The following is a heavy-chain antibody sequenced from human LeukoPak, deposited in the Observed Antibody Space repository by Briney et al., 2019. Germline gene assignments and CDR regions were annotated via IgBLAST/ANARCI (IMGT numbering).Heavy chain of an antibody. J-gene: IGHJ4*02. CDR2: INGDGSNV. D-gene: IGHD2-2*01. V-gene: IGHV3-74*01. Sequence: GGSLRLSCAASGFVFSDYYMHWVRQAPGKGLVWVSHINGDGSNVNYADSVKGRFTISRDNAKNTPYLQMNSLRVEDTALYYCGRGKSSAAVDDWGQGTLVTVPS. CDR1: GFVFSDYY. CDR3: GRGKSSAAVDD.